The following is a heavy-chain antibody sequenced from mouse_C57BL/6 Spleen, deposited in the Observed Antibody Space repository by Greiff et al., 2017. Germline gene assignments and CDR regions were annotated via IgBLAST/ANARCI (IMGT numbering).Heavy chain of an antibody. D-gene: IGHD2-5*01. CDR2: LYPGDGDT. Sequence: QVQLQQSGPELVKPGASVKISCKASGYAFSSSWMNWVKQRPGKGLEWIGRLYPGDGDTNYNGKFKGKATLTADKSSSTAYMQLSSLTSEDSAVYFCARYGDSNYLPYWGQGTLVTVSA. CDR3: ARYGDSNYLPY. V-gene: IGHV1-82*01. J-gene: IGHJ3*01. CDR1: GYAFSSSW.